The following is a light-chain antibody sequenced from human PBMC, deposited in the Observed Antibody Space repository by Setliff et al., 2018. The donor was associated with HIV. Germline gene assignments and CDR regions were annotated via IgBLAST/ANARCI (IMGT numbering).Light chain of an antibody. CDR1: SSDVAAYNS. Sequence: QSALTQPRSVSGSPGQSVTVSCTGSSSDVAAYNSVSWYQHHPGKAPKLIIYDVSRRPSGVPDRFSGSKSDSTASLTISGLQPEDEADYYCSSYTTSITFVFGTGTKGHRP. CDR3: SSYTTSITFV. V-gene: IGLV2-11*01. J-gene: IGLJ1*01. CDR2: DVS.